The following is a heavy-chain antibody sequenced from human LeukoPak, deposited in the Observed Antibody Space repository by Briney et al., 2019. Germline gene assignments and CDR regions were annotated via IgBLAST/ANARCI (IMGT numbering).Heavy chain of an antibody. CDR2: ISGSGDST. D-gene: IGHD2-21*02. J-gene: IGHJ4*02. V-gene: IGHV3-23*01. Sequence: GGSLRLSCAASGFTFSTYGMSWVRQAPGEGLEWVSTISGSGDSTYCADSVKGRFTISRDNSKNTLYLQMNSLRAEDTAVYYCAKLTATGDYWGQGTLVTVSS. CDR1: GFTFSTYG. CDR3: AKLTATGDY.